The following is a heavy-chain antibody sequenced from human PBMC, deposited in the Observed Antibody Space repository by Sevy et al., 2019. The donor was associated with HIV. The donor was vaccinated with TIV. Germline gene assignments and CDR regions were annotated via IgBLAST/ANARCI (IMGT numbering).Heavy chain of an antibody. D-gene: IGHD1-7*01. CDR2: IWSDGSNK. CDR1: GFTFSDYG. J-gene: IGHJ4*02. V-gene: IGHV3-33*01. Sequence: GGSLRLSCAASGFTFSDYGMHWVRQAPGKGLEWVAVIWSDGSNKYYGDSVKGRFTISRDSSKNTLFLQMNSLRVDDTALCYCAREERSGTTTSFDYWGQGALVTVSS. CDR3: AREERSGTTTSFDY.